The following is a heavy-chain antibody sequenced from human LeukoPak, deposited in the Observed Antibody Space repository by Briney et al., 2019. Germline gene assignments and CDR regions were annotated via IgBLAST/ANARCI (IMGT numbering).Heavy chain of an antibody. J-gene: IGHJ4*02. CDR3: TRGGEEPFDY. CDR1: GFTITRFW. CDR2: INVEGTTT. Sequence: PGGSLRLSCADSGFTITRFWMHWVRQAPGKGLVWISRINVEGTTTTYADSVEGRFTISRDENALYLQMNHLRVDDTAVYYCTRGGEEPFDYWGQGTLVTVSP. V-gene: IGHV3-74*01.